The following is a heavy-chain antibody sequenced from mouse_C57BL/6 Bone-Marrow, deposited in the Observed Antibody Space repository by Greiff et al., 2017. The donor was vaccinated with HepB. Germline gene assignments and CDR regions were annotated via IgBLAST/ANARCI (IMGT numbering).Heavy chain of an antibody. CDR3: ARRGGSSSYWYFDV. CDR1: GYTFTSYW. CDR2: IDPNRGGT. V-gene: IGHV1-72*01. Sequence: QVQLQQSGAELVKPGASVKLSCKASGYTFTSYWMHWVKQRPGRGLEWIGRIDPNRGGTKYNEKFRSKATLTVDKPSSTAYMQLSSLTSEDSAVYYCARRGGSSSYWYFDVWGTGTTVTVSS. D-gene: IGHD1-1*01. J-gene: IGHJ1*03.